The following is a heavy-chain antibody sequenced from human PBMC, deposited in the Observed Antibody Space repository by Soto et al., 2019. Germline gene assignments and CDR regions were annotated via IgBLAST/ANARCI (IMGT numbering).Heavy chain of an antibody. CDR2: ISGSGGRT. J-gene: IGHJ5*02. D-gene: IGHD2-2*01. CDR3: AKDIGPVVPAAIGFGWFDP. CDR1: GFTFSSYA. Sequence: EVQLLESGGSLVQPGGSLRLSCAASGFTFSSYAMSWVRQAPGKGLEWVSAISGSGGRTYYADSGKGRFTISRENSNNTRYLQMNGLRAEDTAVYYCAKDIGPVVPAAIGFGWFDPWGQGALVKVSS. V-gene: IGHV3-23*01.